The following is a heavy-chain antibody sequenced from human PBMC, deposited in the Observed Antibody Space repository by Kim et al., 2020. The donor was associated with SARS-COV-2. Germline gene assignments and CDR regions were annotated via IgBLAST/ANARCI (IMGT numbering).Heavy chain of an antibody. Sequence: ASVKVSCKASGYTFTSYYMHWVRQAPGQGLEWMGIINPSGGSTSYAQKFQGRVTMTRDTSTSTVYMELSSLRSEDTAVYYCARDGGKRWLQLVNFDYWGQGTLVTVSS. CDR2: INPSGGST. J-gene: IGHJ4*02. CDR3: ARDGGKRWLQLVNFDY. V-gene: IGHV1-46*01. CDR1: GYTFTSYY. D-gene: IGHD1-1*01.